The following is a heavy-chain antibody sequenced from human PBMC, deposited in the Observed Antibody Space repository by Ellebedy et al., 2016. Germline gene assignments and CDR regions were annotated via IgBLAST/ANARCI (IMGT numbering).Heavy chain of an antibody. Sequence: GESLKISCEASGFTFSNYAMTWGRQAPGKGLEWVSAISGGGDRTYYADSVKGRFTISRDNSKNTLYLQMNSLRAEDTAVYYCAKDGTYYYDSSGYSNPYYFDYWGQGTLVTVSS. CDR2: ISGGGDRT. D-gene: IGHD3-22*01. J-gene: IGHJ4*02. CDR1: GFTFSNYA. CDR3: AKDGTYYYDSSGYSNPYYFDY. V-gene: IGHV3-23*01.